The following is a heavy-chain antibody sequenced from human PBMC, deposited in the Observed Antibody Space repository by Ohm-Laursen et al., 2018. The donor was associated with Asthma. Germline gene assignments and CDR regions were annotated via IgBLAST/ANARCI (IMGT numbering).Heavy chain of an antibody. CDR2: IIPIFGTA. CDR3: AGESRDYGEDTYDY. CDR1: GGTFSSYA. V-gene: IGHV1-69*13. Sequence: SVKVSCKASGGTFSSYAISWVRQPPGQGLEWMGGIIPIFGTANYAQKFQGRVTITADESTSTAYMELSSLRSEDTAVYYCAGESRDYGEDTYDYWGQGTLVTVSS. D-gene: IGHD4-17*01. J-gene: IGHJ4*02.